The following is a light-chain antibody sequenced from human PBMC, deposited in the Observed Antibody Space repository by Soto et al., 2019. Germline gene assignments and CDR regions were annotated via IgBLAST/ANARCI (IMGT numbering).Light chain of an antibody. CDR1: QSVMTN. Sequence: EIVMTQSPATLSVSPGERVTFSCRASQSVMTNLAWYQHKPGQAPRLLIYGASTRATGIPARFSGSGSGTEFTLTISSLQSEDFAVYYCQQYNNWPRGAFGQGTKVDIK. CDR2: GAS. V-gene: IGKV3-15*01. J-gene: IGKJ1*01. CDR3: QQYNNWPRGA.